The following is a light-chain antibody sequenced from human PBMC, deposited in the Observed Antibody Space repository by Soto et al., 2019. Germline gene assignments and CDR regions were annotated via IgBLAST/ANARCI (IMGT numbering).Light chain of an antibody. Sequence: QSVLTQPPSASGSPGQSVTIYCTGTSSDVGGYNYVSWYQQHPGKAPKLMIYEVTKRPSGVPDRFSGSKSDNTASLTVSGLQADDEADYYCSSNAGSDNFVVFGGGTKLTVL. V-gene: IGLV2-8*01. CDR1: SSDVGGYNY. CDR2: EVT. CDR3: SSNAGSDNFVV. J-gene: IGLJ3*02.